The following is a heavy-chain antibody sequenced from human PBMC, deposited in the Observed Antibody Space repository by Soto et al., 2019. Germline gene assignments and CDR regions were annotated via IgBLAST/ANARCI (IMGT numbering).Heavy chain of an antibody. CDR3: ARDDRIAACPDSYYYYGMDV. Sequence: GGSLRLSCAASGFTFSDYYMSWIRQAPGKGLEWVSYISSSGSTIYYADSVKGRFTISRDNAKNSLYLQMNSLRAEDTAVYYCARDDRIAACPDSYYYYGMDVWGQGTMVTVSS. CDR2: ISSSGSTI. J-gene: IGHJ6*02. V-gene: IGHV3-11*01. CDR1: GFTFSDYY. D-gene: IGHD6-6*01.